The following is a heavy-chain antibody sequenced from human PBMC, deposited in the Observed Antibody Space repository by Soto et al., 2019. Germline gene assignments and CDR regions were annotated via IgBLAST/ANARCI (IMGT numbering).Heavy chain of an antibody. CDR2: ISTDKGKT. Sequence: QVQLVQSGPEVKKPGASVKVFCKTSGYTFTIFGISWVRQAPGQGLEWMGWISTDKGKTNYAQKFQGRVTMTTDTSTSTAYMELRSLRSDDTAVYYCATRSPAFDYWGQGTLVTVSS. CDR1: GYTFTIFG. CDR3: ATRSPAFDY. J-gene: IGHJ4*02. V-gene: IGHV1-18*01.